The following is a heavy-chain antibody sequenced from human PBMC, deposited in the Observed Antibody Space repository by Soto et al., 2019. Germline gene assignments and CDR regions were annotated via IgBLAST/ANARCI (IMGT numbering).Heavy chain of an antibody. CDR3: VREGPYDQSGLYQHYYYGWDV. Sequence: PWGSLRLSCVDSGFSFSSYWMHWVRQGPGKGLVWVSRINADGSGTAYADSVRGRFTISRDNAKSTLYLQMNSLRAEDTAVYYCVREGPYDQSGLYQHYYYGWDVWGQETTVNVSS. J-gene: IGHJ6*02. D-gene: IGHD2-15*01. CDR2: INADGSGT. CDR1: GFSFSSYW. V-gene: IGHV3-74*01.